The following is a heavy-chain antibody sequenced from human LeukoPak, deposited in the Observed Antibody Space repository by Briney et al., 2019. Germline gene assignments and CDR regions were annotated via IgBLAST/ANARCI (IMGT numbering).Heavy chain of an antibody. Sequence: SETLSLTCTVSGGSISSSSYYWGWIRQPPGQGLEWIGSIYYSGSTYYNPSLKSRVTISVDTSKNQFSLKLSSVTAADTAVYYCARHFTYYYGSEVDYWGQGTLVTVSS. D-gene: IGHD3-10*01. CDR3: ARHFTYYYGSEVDY. J-gene: IGHJ4*02. CDR1: GGSISSSSYY. V-gene: IGHV4-39*01. CDR2: IYYSGST.